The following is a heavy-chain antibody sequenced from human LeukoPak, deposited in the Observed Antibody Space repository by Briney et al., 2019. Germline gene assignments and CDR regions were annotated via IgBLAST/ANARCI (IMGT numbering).Heavy chain of an antibody. CDR1: GGSFSSYY. D-gene: IGHD6-13*01. J-gene: IGHJ4*02. CDR2: IYYSGST. CDR3: ARRPEGDSSSWPIEYYFDY. V-gene: IGHV4-39*01. Sequence: SETLSLTCAVYGGSFSSYYWGWIRQPPGKGLEWIGSIYYSGSTYYNPSLKSRVTISVDTSKNQFSLKLSSVTAADTAVYYCARRPEGDSSSWPIEYYFDYWGQGTLVTVSS.